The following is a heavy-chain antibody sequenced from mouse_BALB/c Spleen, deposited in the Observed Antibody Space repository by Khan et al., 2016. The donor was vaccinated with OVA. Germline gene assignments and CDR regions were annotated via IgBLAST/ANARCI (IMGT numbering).Heavy chain of an antibody. J-gene: IGHJ3*01. V-gene: IGHV1-69*02. CDR2: VYPSDSYS. Sequence: QVQLQQSGAELVRPGASVKLSCKASGYTFTNYWINWVKQRPGQGLEWIGNVYPSDSYSNYNQKFKDKATLTVAKSSSTAYLLLSSPTSADSAVVDRTREGVDGSPFTYWGQGTLVTVSA. CDR1: GYTFTNYW. CDR3: TREGVDGSPFTY. D-gene: IGHD2-3*01.